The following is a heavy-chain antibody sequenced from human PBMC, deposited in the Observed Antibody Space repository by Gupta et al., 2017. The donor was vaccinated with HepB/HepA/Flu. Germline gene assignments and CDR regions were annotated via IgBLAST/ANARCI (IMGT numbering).Heavy chain of an antibody. CDR2: IYYSGST. CDR3: ARNYYDSSGDYFYYYMDV. D-gene: IGHD3-22*01. CDR1: GGSISSSSYY. J-gene: IGHJ6*03. V-gene: IGHV4-39*01. Sequence: QLQLQESGPGLVKPSETLSLTCTVSGGSISSSSYYWGWIRQPPGKGLEWIGNIYYSGSTYYNTSLKSRVTISVDTSKKQFSRKVSSVTAADTAVYDCARNYYDSSGDYFYYYMDVGGKGTTVTVSS.